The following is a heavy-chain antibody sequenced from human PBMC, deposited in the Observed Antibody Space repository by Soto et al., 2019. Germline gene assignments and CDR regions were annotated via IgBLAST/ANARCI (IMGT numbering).Heavy chain of an antibody. CDR1: GFTFSSDA. V-gene: IGHV3-64*01. J-gene: IGHJ6*03. CDR3: ARRARADYYYMDV. CDR2: ISSNGIGT. D-gene: IGHD6-6*01. Sequence: EVQLVESGGCLAQPGGSLRLSCAASGFTFSSDAMDWVRQAPGKGLEYVSGISSNGIGTYYASSVKGRFTISRDNSRDTVYLQMDSLRPEDMAVYYCARRARADYYYMDVWGKGTTVTVS.